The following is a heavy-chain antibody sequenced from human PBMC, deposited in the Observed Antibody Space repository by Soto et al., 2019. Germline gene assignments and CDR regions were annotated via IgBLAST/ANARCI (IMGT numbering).Heavy chain of an antibody. V-gene: IGHV1-8*01. CDR3: ALDRIAVARDAFAI. CDR1: GYTFTSYD. J-gene: IGHJ3*02. Sequence: ASVKVSCKASGYTFTSYDINWVRQATGQGLEWMGWMNPNSGNTGYAQRFQGRVTMTRNTSISTAYMELSSLRSEDTAVYYCALDRIAVARDAFAISGQGTFVTGSS. CDR2: MNPNSGNT. D-gene: IGHD6-19*01.